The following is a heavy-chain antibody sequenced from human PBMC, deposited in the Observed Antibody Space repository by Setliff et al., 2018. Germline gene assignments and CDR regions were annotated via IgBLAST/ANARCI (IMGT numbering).Heavy chain of an antibody. J-gene: IGHJ4*02. CDR1: GYSISSGYY. Sequence: SETLSLTCAVSGYSISSGYYWGWIRQPPGKGLEWIGSIYHSGSTYYNTSLKSRVTISVDTSKNQFSLKLSSVTAADTAVYYCARDGGANGGNSAFDYWGQGTLVTVSS. CDR3: ARDGGANGGNSAFDY. V-gene: IGHV4-38-2*02. CDR2: IYHSGST. D-gene: IGHD2-21*02.